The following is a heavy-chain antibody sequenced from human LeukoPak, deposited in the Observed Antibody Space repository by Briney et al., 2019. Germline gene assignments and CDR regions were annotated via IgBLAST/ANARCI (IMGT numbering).Heavy chain of an antibody. CDR1: GFTFTSSA. CDR2: IVVGSGNT. D-gene: IGHD1-26*01. CDR3: AAAIVGATTSVGAFDI. Sequence: SVKVSCKASGFTFTSSAMQWVRQARGQRLEWIGWIVVGSGNTNYAQKFQERVTITRDMSTSTAYMELSSLRSEDTAVYYCAAAIVGATTSVGAFDIWGQGTMVTVSS. V-gene: IGHV1-58*02. J-gene: IGHJ3*02.